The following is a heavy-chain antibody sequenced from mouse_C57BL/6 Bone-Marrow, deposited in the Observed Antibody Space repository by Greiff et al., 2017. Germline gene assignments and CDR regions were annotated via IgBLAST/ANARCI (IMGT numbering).Heavy chain of an antibody. Sequence: QVQLQQPGAELVRPGSSVKLSCKASGYTFTSYWMHWVKQRPIQGLEWIGNIDPSDSETHYNQKFKDKATLTVDKSSSTAYMQLSSLTSEDSAVYYCARRDWDNVFDYWGQGTTLTVSS. D-gene: IGHD4-1*01. CDR1: GYTFTSYW. J-gene: IGHJ2*01. V-gene: IGHV1-52*01. CDR2: IDPSDSET. CDR3: ARRDWDNVFDY.